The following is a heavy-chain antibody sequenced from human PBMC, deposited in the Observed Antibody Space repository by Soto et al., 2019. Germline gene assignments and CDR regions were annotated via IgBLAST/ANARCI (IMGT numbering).Heavy chain of an antibody. Sequence: EVQLLESGGGLVQPGGSLRLSCAASGFTFSSYAMSWVRQAPGKGLEWVSAISGSGGSTYYADSVKGRFTISRDNSKNTLYRQMNSLRAEDTAVYYCAKFLAGYYYCRMDVWGQGTTVTVSS. J-gene: IGHJ6*02. D-gene: IGHD3-10*01. CDR1: GFTFSSYA. V-gene: IGHV3-23*01. CDR2: ISGSGGST. CDR3: AKFLAGYYYCRMDV.